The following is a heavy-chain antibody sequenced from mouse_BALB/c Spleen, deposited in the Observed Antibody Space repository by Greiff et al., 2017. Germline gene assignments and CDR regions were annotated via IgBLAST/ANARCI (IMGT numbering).Heavy chain of an antibody. Sequence: VQLQQSGADLVRPGTSVKVSCKASGYAFTNYLIEWVKQRPGQGLEWIGVINPGSGGTNYNEKFKGKATLTADKSSSTAYMQLGSLTSDDSAVYFCARYETEMDYWGQGTSVTVSS. D-gene: IGHD2-3*01. J-gene: IGHJ4*01. CDR2: INPGSGGT. V-gene: IGHV1-54*01. CDR1: GYAFTNYL. CDR3: ARYETEMDY.